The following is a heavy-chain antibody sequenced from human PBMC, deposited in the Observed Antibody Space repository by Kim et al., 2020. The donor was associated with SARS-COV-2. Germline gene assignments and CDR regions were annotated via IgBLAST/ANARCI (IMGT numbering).Heavy chain of an antibody. CDR1: GYTFTSYD. CDR3: ARVSVPLLYLPGYYYGMDV. V-gene: IGHV1-8*01. CDR2: MNPNSGNT. D-gene: IGHD2-2*02. Sequence: ASVKVSCKASGYTFTSYDINWVRQATGQGLEWMGWMNPNSGNTGYAQKFQGRVTMTRNTSISTAYMELSSLRSEDTAVYYCARVSVPLLYLPGYYYGMDVWGQGTTVTVS. J-gene: IGHJ6*02.